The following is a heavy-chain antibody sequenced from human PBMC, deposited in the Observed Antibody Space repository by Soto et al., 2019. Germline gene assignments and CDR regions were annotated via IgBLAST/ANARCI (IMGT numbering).Heavy chain of an antibody. D-gene: IGHD2-2*01. J-gene: IGHJ5*02. CDR3: AKERGIVVVPAAIGLNWFDP. CDR2: ISGSGGST. V-gene: IGHV3-23*01. Sequence: EVQLLEFGGGLVQPGGSLRLSCAASGFTFSSYAMSWVRQAPGKGLEWVSAISGSGGSTYYADSVKGRFTISRDNSKNTLYLQMNSLRAEDTAVYYCAKERGIVVVPAAIGLNWFDPWGQGTLVTVSS. CDR1: GFTFSSYA.